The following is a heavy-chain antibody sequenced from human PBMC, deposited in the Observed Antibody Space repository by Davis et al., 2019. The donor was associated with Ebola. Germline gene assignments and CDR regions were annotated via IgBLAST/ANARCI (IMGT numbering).Heavy chain of an antibody. V-gene: IGHV4-59*01. CDR2: IYYSGST. D-gene: IGHD1-7*01. Sequence: MPSETLSLTCTVSGGSISSYYWSWIQQPPGKGLEWIGYIYYSGSTNYNPSLKSRVTISVDTSKNQFSLKLSSVTAADTAVYYCARDGLITGTTYYYGMDVWGQGTTVTVSS. CDR1: GGSISSYY. J-gene: IGHJ6*02. CDR3: ARDGLITGTTYYYGMDV.